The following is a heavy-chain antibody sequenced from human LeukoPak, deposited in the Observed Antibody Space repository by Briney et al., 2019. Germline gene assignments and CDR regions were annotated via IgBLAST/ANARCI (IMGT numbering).Heavy chain of an antibody. V-gene: IGHV4-30-2*01. J-gene: IGHJ5*02. CDR1: GGSISSGDYS. CDR2: IYHSGST. CDR3: ARVGEGYCSGGSCYPRFDP. Sequence: SQTLSLTCAVSGGSISSGDYSWSWIRQPPGKCREWIGYIYHSGSTYYNPSLKSRVTISVDRSKNQFSLKLSSVTAADTAVYYCARVGEGYCSGGSCYPRFDPWGQGTLVTVSS. D-gene: IGHD2-15*01.